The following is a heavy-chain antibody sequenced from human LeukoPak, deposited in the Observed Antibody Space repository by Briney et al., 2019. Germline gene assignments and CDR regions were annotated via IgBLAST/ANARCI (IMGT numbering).Heavy chain of an antibody. D-gene: IGHD6-19*01. CDR3: ARDTPGIAVAGILHYGMDV. CDR2: INHSGST. V-gene: IGHV4-34*01. CDR1: GTSITRTY. Sequence: PSETLSLTCTVSGTSITRTYWSWIRQAPGKGLEWIGEINHSGSTNYNPSLKSRVTISVDTSKNQFSLKLGSVTAADTAVYYCARDTPGIAVAGILHYGMDVWGQGTTVTVSS. J-gene: IGHJ6*02.